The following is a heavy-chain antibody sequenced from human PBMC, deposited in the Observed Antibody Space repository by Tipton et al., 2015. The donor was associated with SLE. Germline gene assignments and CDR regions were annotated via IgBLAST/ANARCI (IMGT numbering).Heavy chain of an antibody. CDR3: ARGKDYDFWSGYYRRDASDI. Sequence: TLSLTCTVSGGSISSYSWSWIRQPPGKGLEWIGYIYYSGSTNYNPSLKSRVTISIDTSKNQFSLKLSSVTAADTSVYYCARGKDYDFWSGYYRRDASDIWGQGTMVTVSS. V-gene: IGHV4-59*12. J-gene: IGHJ3*02. CDR2: IYYSGST. CDR1: GGSISSYS. D-gene: IGHD3-3*01.